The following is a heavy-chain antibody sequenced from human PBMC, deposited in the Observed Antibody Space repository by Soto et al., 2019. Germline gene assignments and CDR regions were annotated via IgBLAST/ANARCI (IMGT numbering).Heavy chain of an antibody. V-gene: IGHV4-34*01. J-gene: IGHJ4*02. CDR2: INHSGST. CDR3: ARDKIAGLFDY. CDR1: GGSFSGYS. D-gene: IGHD2-21*01. Sequence: SETLSLTCAVYGGSFSGYSWTWIRQPPGTGLEWIGEINHSGSTNYNPSLKSRVTISVDTSKNQFSLKLTSVTAADTAVYYCARDKIAGLFDYWGQGTLVTVS.